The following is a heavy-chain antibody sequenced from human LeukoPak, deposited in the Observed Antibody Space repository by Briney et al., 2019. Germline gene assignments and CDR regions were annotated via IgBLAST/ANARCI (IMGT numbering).Heavy chain of an antibody. CDR3: ARGGTFVSDY. V-gene: IGHV3-7*01. Sequence: PGGSLRLSCEASGFTFSTFWMSWVRQAPGKGLEWVANIKEDGSEKYYVDSMKGRFTVSRDNAKNSLYLQMDSLRAEDTAVYYCARGGTFVSDYWGQGTLVTVSS. D-gene: IGHD1-1*01. CDR2: IKEDGSEK. J-gene: IGHJ4*02. CDR1: GFTFSTFW.